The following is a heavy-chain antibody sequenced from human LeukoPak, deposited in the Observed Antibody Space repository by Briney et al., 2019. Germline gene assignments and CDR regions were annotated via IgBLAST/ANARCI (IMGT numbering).Heavy chain of an antibody. CDR3: ARVHRNYDYVWGSYRLGY. J-gene: IGHJ4*02. V-gene: IGHV1-18*01. CDR1: GYTFTSYG. D-gene: IGHD3-16*02. CDR2: ISAYNGNT. Sequence: ASVKVSCKASGYTFTSYGISWVRQAPGQGLEWMGWISAYNGNTNYAQKLQGRVTMTTDTSTSTAYMELRSLRSDDTAVYYRARVHRNYDYVWGSYRLGYWGQGTLVTVSS.